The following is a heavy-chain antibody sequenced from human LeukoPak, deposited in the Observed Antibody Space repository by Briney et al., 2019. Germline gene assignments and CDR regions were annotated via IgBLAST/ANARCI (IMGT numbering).Heavy chain of an antibody. Sequence: ASVKVSCKASGYTFTGYYMHWVRQAPGQGLEWMGGIIPIFGTANYAQKFQGRVTITADESTSTAYMELSSLRSEDTAVYYCASMFSGYENYYYYYYMDVWGKGTTVTISS. CDR3: ASMFSGYENYYYYYYMDV. D-gene: IGHD5-12*01. CDR2: IIPIFGTA. V-gene: IGHV1-69*13. J-gene: IGHJ6*03. CDR1: GYTFTGYY.